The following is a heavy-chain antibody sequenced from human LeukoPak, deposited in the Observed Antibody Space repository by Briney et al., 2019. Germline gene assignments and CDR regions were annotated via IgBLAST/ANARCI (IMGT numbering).Heavy chain of an antibody. Sequence: KPSETLSLTCTVSGGSISSYYWSWIRQPPGKGLEWIGYIYYSGSTNYNPSLKSRVTISVDTSKNQFSLKLSSVTAADTAVYYCARAGSGCFDYWGQGTLVTVSS. V-gene: IGHV4-59*08. CDR3: ARAGSGCFDY. J-gene: IGHJ4*02. CDR1: GGSISSYY. CDR2: IYYSGST. D-gene: IGHD3-10*01.